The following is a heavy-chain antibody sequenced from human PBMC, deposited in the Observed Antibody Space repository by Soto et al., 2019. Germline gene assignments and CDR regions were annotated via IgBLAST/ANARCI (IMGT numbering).Heavy chain of an antibody. CDR1: GFTFSSYW. Sequence: PGGSLRLSCAASGFTFSSYWMSWVRQAPGKGLEWVANIKQDGSEKYYVDTVKGRFTISRDNAKNSLNLQMNSMRAEDAAVYYCARVGGRYCSGGSCYYFGYWGQGTLVTVAS. J-gene: IGHJ4*02. CDR3: ARVGGRYCSGGSCYYFGY. D-gene: IGHD2-15*01. CDR2: IKQDGSEK. V-gene: IGHV3-7*01.